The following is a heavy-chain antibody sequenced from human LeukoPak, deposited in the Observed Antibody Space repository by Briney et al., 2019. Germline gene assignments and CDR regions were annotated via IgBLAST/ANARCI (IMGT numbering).Heavy chain of an antibody. D-gene: IGHD2-2*01. Sequence: PGGSLRLSCAASGFTFSSYGMHWVRQAPGKGLEWVAVISYDGSNKYYADSVKGRFTISRDNPKNTLYLQMNSLRAEDTAVYYCAKDHCSSTSCYSAYWGQGTLVTVSS. CDR2: ISYDGSNK. J-gene: IGHJ4*02. CDR3: AKDHCSSTSCYSAY. CDR1: GFTFSSYG. V-gene: IGHV3-30*18.